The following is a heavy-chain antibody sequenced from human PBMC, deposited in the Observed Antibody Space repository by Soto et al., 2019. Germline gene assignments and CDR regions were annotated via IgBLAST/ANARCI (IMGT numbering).Heavy chain of an antibody. CDR2: IYYSGST. CDR1: GGSVSSGSYY. CDR3: ARAPYGDLNFDC. V-gene: IGHV4-61*01. D-gene: IGHD4-17*01. J-gene: IGHJ4*02. Sequence: SETLSLTCTVSGGSVSSGSYYWNWIRQPPGKGLEWIGYIYYSGSTNYNPSLKSRVSISVDTSKNQFSLELTSVTAADTAVYYCARAPYGDLNFDCWGQGTLVTVS.